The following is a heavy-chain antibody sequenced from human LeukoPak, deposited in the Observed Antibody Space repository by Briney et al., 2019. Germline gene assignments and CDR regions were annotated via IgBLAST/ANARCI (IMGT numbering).Heavy chain of an antibody. Sequence: PSETLSLTCTVSGGSISSGGYYWSWIRQPPGKGLEWIGYIYYSGSTYYNPSLKSRVTISVDTSKNQFSLKLSSVTAADTAVYYCASTGGGSNYFDYWGQGTLVTVSS. J-gene: IGHJ4*02. V-gene: IGHV4-31*03. CDR3: ASTGGGSNYFDY. CDR1: GGSISSGGYY. CDR2: IYYSGST. D-gene: IGHD7-27*01.